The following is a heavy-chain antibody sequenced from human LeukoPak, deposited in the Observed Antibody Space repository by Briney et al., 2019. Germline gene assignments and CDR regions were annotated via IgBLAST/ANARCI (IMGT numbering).Heavy chain of an antibody. CDR1: GFTFSSYG. CDR2: IWYDGSNK. Sequence: PGGSLRLSCAASGFTFSSYGMHWVCQAPGKGLEWVAVIWYDGSNKYYADSVKGRFTISRDNSKNTLYLQMNSLRAEDTALYYCAKHQGSANFDYWGQGTLVTVSS. V-gene: IGHV3-33*06. J-gene: IGHJ4*02. CDR3: AKHQGSANFDY.